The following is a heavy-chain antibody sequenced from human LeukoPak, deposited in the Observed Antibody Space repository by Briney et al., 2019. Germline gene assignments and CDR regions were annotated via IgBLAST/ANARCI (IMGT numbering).Heavy chain of an antibody. V-gene: IGHV4-39*01. J-gene: IGHJ3*02. CDR1: GGSSSSSRYY. D-gene: IGHD2-2*01. CDR3: ARQGSSPFGI. CDR2: IYYSGST. Sequence: PSETLSLTCTVSGGSSSSSRYYWGWIRQPPGKGLEWIGSIYYSGSTYYNPSLKSRVTISVDTSKNQFSLKLSSVTAADTAVYYCARQGSSPFGIWGQGTMVTVSS.